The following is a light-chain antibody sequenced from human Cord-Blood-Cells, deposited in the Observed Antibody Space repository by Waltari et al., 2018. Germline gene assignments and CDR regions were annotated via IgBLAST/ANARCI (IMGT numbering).Light chain of an antibody. CDR3: QQYYSTPLT. V-gene: IGKV4-1*01. CDR1: RSVLYSSNNKNY. J-gene: IGKJ4*02. CDR2: WAS. Sequence: DFVMTQSPDSLPVSLGERATVNCKSRRSVLYSSNNKNYLAWYQQEPGQPPKLLIYWASTRESGVPDRFSGSGSGTDFTLTISSLQAEDVAVYYCQQYYSTPLTFGGGTKVEIK.